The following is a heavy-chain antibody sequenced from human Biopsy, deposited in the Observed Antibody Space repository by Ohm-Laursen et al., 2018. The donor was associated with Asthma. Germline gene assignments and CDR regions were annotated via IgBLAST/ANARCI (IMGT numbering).Heavy chain of an antibody. J-gene: IGHJ1*01. Sequence: SLRLSCTASGFTFGDYWMRWVRQAPGKGLEWVANIKYDGCEKYHVDSLKGRFTISRDNAKNSLYLQMNSLRAEDTAVYYCARTFHFWSPYHAEHYQLWGQGTLVTVSS. CDR1: GFTFGDYW. V-gene: IGHV3-7*01. CDR3: ARTFHFWSPYHAEHYQL. CDR2: IKYDGCEK. D-gene: IGHD3-3*02.